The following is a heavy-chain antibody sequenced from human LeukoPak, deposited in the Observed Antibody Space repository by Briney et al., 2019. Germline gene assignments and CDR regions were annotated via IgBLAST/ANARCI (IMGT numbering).Heavy chain of an antibody. J-gene: IGHJ3*01. V-gene: IGHV4-34*01. CDR3: ARGGAFDV. CDR1: GFTVSSNY. Sequence: GSLRLSCAASGFTVSSNYMSWVRQAPGKGLEWIGEINHSGSTNYNPSLKSRVTISVDTSKNQFSLKLSSVTAADTAVYYCARGGAFDVWGQGTMVTVSS. CDR2: INHSGST.